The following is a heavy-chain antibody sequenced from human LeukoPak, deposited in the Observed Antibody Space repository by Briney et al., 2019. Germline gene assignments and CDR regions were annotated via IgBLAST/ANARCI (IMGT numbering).Heavy chain of an antibody. CDR1: GGSFSGYY. J-gene: IGHJ6*02. CDR3: ARLRYSYGPYYYYGMDV. CDR2: INHSGST. D-gene: IGHD5-18*01. Sequence: SETLSLTCAVYGGSFSGYYWSWSRQPPGKGLEWIGEINHSGSTNYNPSLKSRVTISVDTSKNQFPLKLSSVTAADTAVYYCARLRYSYGPYYYYGMDVWGQGTTVTVSS. V-gene: IGHV4-34*01.